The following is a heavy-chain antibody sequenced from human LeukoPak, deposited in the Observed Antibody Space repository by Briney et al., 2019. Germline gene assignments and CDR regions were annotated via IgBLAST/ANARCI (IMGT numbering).Heavy chain of an antibody. Sequence: ASVKVSCKASGYTFTSYGISWVRQAPGQGLEWMGWISAYNGNTNYAQELQGRVTMTTDTSTSTAYMELRSLRSDDTAVYYCARDHYGSGSYYSAFDYWGQGTLVTVSS. CDR3: ARDHYGSGSYYSAFDY. D-gene: IGHD3-10*01. V-gene: IGHV1-18*01. CDR2: ISAYNGNT. CDR1: GYTFTSYG. J-gene: IGHJ4*02.